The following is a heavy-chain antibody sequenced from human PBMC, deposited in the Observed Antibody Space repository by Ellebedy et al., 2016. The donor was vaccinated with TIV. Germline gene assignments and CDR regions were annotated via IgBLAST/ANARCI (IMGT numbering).Heavy chain of an antibody. V-gene: IGHV3-30*18. J-gene: IGHJ6*02. D-gene: IGHD2-21*02. CDR2: VSHDGSSE. CDR3: AKDEATYGDYSYYYYGVDV. CDR1: GLNLSNFG. Sequence: GGSLRLXCVGSGLNLSNFGMHWVRQAPGKGLEWVATVSHDGSSEYYADSVKGRFTISRDNSKDTVYLQMTGLRGEDTAVYHCAKDEATYGDYSYYYYGVDVWGQGTPVTVSS.